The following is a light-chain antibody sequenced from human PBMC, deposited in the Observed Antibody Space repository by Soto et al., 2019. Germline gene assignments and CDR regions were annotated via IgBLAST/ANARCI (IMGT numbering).Light chain of an antibody. Sequence: QLVLTQSPSASASLGASVKLTYTLSSGHSSYAIAWHQQQPEKGPRYLMKLNGDGSHTKGDGIPDRFSASSSGPERYLTISSLQSEDEADYYCQTWDTGAVVFGGGTKLTVL. J-gene: IGLJ2*01. CDR3: QTWDTGAVV. CDR1: SGHSSYA. V-gene: IGLV4-69*01. CDR2: LNGDGSH.